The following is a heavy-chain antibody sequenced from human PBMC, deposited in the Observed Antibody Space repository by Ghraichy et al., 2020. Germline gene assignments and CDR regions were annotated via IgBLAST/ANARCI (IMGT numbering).Heavy chain of an antibody. CDR1: GFTFSNAW. Sequence: LSLTCAASGFTFSNAWMSWVRQVPGKGLEWVGRIKSKTDGGTTDYAAPMKGRFTISRDDSKTTLFLQMNSLKTEDTAVYYCATENYGGPEYWGQGTLVTVSS. D-gene: IGHD2-21*01. V-gene: IGHV3-15*01. J-gene: IGHJ4*02. CDR2: IKSKTDGGTT. CDR3: ATENYGGPEY.